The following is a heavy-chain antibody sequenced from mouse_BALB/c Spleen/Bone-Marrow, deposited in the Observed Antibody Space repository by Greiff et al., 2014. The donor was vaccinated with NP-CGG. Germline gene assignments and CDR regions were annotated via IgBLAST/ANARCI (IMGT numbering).Heavy chain of an antibody. Sequence: VQLQQSGAELVKPGASVKLSCTASGFNIKDTYMHWVKQRPEQGLEWIGRIDPANGNTKYDPKFQGKATITADTYSNTAYLQLSSLTSEDTAVYYCARYYYGSSYFDYWGQGTTLTVSS. J-gene: IGHJ2*01. CDR3: ARYYYGSSYFDY. CDR1: GFNIKDTY. CDR2: IDPANGNT. V-gene: IGHV14-3*02. D-gene: IGHD1-1*01.